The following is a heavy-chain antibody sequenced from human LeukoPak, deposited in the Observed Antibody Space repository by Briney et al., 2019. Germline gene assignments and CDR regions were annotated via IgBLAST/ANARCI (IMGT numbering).Heavy chain of an antibody. V-gene: IGHV1-2*02. CDR1: GYTLTDYY. CDR2: IDPRNGGT. CDR3: AKIGVSGSYWDFDS. D-gene: IGHD1-26*01. Sequence: ASVKVSCKPSGYTLTDYYTHWVRQAPGQGLEWMGWIDPRNGGTKYARKFQGRVTMTRDTSISTAYMELSGLTSDDTAMYYCAKIGVSGSYWDFDSWGQGTLVTVSS. J-gene: IGHJ4*02.